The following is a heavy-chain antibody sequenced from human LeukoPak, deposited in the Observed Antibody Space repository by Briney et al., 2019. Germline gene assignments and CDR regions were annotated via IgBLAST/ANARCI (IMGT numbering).Heavy chain of an antibody. V-gene: IGHV4-59*01. J-gene: IGHJ6*02. D-gene: IGHD4/OR15-4a*01. CDR3: AREARELVLKAEDGMDV. CDR2: IYYSGST. CDR1: GGSISSYY. Sequence: PSETLSLTCTVSGGSISSYYWSWIRQPPGKGLEWIGYIYYSGSTNYNPSLESRVTISVDTSKNQFSLKLSSVTAADTAVYYCAREARELVLKAEDGMDVWGQGTTVTVSS.